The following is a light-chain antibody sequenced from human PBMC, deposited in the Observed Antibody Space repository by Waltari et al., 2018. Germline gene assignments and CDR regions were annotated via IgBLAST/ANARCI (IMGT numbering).Light chain of an antibody. V-gene: IGKV1-39*01. CDR2: AAS. J-gene: IGKJ4*01. CDR1: QSISSY. CDR3: QQSYSTPLA. Sequence: DIQMTQSPSSLSASVGARVTITCRASQSISSYLNWYQQKPGKAPKLQTYAASSLQSGVPSRFSGSGAGTDFTLTISSLQPEDCATYYCQQSYSTPLAFGGGTKVEIK.